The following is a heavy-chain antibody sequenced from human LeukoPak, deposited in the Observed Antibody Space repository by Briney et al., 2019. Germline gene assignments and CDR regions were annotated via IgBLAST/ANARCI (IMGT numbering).Heavy chain of an antibody. CDR2: IYTSGST. D-gene: IGHD2-15*01. J-gene: IGHJ6*03. CDR3: AREVGYCSGGSCNPLKTYYYYYMDV. V-gene: IGHV4-61*02. Sequence: SETLSLTCTVSGHSISSGDNYWRWSRQPAGKGLEWIGRIYTSGSTNYNPSPKSRVTISVDTPKKQFSLKLSSVTAADTAVYYCAREVGYCSGGSCNPLKTYYYYYMDVWGKGTTVTISS. CDR1: GHSISSGDNY.